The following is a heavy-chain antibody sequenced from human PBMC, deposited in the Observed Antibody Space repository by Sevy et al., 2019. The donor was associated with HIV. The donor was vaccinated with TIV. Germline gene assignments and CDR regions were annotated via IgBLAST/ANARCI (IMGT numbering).Heavy chain of an antibody. D-gene: IGHD3-3*01. CDR3: AGGFWSGFDY. V-gene: IGHV3-23*01. Sequence: LSLTCAASGFIFSSYVMNWVRQAPGKGLEWVSTISGHGGSTYYADSVKGRFTISRDNSKNTVDLQMNSLRAEDTAVYYCAGGFWSGFDYWGQGTLVTVSS. J-gene: IGHJ4*02. CDR2: ISGHGGST. CDR1: GFIFSSYV.